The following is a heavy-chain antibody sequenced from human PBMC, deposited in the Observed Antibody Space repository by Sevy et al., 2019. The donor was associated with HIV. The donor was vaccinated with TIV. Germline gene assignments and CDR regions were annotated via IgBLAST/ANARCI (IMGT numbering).Heavy chain of an antibody. CDR1: GFTFSSYV. J-gene: IGHJ4*02. V-gene: IGHV3-23*01. CDR3: AHGRGYTSPRVVDF. Sequence: GGSLRLSCAASGFTFSSYVISWVRQAPGRGLEWVSGISGNGGSTYYADSVKGRFTISRDNSKNTLYLQMHSLRVEDTAVYYCAHGRGYTSPRVVDFWGQGTLVTVSS. D-gene: IGHD5-18*01. CDR2: ISGNGGST.